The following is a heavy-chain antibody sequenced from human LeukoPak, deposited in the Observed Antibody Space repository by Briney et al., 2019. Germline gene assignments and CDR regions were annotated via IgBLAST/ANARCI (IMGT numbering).Heavy chain of an antibody. V-gene: IGHV3-23*01. CDR2: ISGSGGST. D-gene: IGHD3-3*01. Sequence: SGGSLRLSCATSGFTFGNYAMNWVRQAPGKGLEWVSAISGSGGSTYYADSVKGRFTISRDNSKNTLYLQMNSLRAEDTAVYYCAKLQFLEWLLSPSFDYWGQGTLVTVSS. J-gene: IGHJ4*02. CDR3: AKLQFLEWLLSPSFDY. CDR1: GFTFGNYA.